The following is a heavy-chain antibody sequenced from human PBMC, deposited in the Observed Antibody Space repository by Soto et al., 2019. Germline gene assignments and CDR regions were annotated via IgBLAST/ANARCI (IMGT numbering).Heavy chain of an antibody. D-gene: IGHD6-19*01. CDR2: ISYDGSNK. J-gene: IGHJ4*02. CDR3: ARDQLVAGTFDY. CDR1: GFTFSSYA. V-gene: IGHV3-30-3*01. Sequence: VQLVESGGGVVQPGRSLRLSCAASGFTFSSYAMHWVRQAPGKGLEWVAVISYDGSNKYYADSVKGRFTISRDNSKNTLYLQMNSLRAEDTAVYYCARDQLVAGTFDYWGQGTLVTVSS.